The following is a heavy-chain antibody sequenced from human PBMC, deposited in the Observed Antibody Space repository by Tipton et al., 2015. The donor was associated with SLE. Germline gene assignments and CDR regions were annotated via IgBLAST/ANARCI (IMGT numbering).Heavy chain of an antibody. CDR1: GFTVSSNY. CDR3: ARRRIQDAFDI. CDR2: IYSGGST. Sequence: SLRLSCAASGFTVSSNYMSWVRQAPGKGLEWVSVIYSGGSTYYADSVKGRFTISRDNSKNTLYLQMNSLRAEDTAVYYCARRRIQDAFDIWGQGTMVTVSS. J-gene: IGHJ3*02. D-gene: IGHD2/OR15-2a*01. V-gene: IGHV3-53*01.